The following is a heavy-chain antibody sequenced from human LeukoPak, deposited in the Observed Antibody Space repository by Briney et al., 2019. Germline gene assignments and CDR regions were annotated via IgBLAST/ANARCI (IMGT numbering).Heavy chain of an antibody. V-gene: IGHV5-51*01. Sequence: GESLKIPCQGSGYRFTRYWIGWVRQMPGKGLEWMGIVHPADSDTRYSPSFQGQVTISADKSISTAYLQWSSLKASDTAMYYCARHQYSGSHHDAFDIWGQGTMVTVSS. CDR2: VHPADSDT. CDR3: ARHQYSGSHHDAFDI. D-gene: IGHD1-26*01. J-gene: IGHJ3*02. CDR1: GYRFTRYW.